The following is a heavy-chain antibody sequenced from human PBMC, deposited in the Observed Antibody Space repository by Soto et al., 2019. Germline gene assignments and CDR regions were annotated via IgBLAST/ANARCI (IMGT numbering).Heavy chain of an antibody. D-gene: IGHD2-2*01. Sequence: EVQLVESGGGLVQPGGSLRLSCVASGFDFNSYSMNWVRQAPGKGLEWVSYINSGSDTVFYADSVKGRFTISRDNAKNSLYLQMNSLRAEDTAVYYCPSSRSPDAYWGQGTLVTVSS. V-gene: IGHV3-48*01. CDR1: GFDFNSYS. J-gene: IGHJ4*02. CDR2: INSGSDTV. CDR3: PSSRSPDAY.